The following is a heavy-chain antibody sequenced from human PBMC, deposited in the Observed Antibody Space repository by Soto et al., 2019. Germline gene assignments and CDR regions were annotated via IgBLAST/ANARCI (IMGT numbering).Heavy chain of an antibody. D-gene: IGHD3-22*01. CDR3: ARDLGSMMGN. V-gene: IGHV4-31*03. J-gene: IGHJ4*02. Sequence: QVQLQESGPGLVKPSQTLSLTCTVSGGSISSGGYYWSWIRQHPGKGLEWIGYIYYSGSTYYNPSLKSRGNISVDTSKNQFPLKLSSWAAADTAVYYCARDLGSMMGNWGQGTLVTVSS. CDR2: IYYSGST. CDR1: GGSISSGGYY.